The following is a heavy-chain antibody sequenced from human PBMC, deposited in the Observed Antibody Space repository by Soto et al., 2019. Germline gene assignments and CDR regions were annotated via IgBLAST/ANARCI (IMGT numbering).Heavy chain of an antibody. CDR3: ARDVDP. V-gene: IGHV1-18*01. J-gene: IGHJ5*02. CDR2: ISAYNGNT. Sequence: GASVKVSCKASGYTFTSYDINWVRQAPGQGLEWMGWISAYNGNTNYAQKLQGRVTMTRDTSTSTVYMELSSLRSEDTAVYYCARDVDPWGQGTLVTVSS. CDR1: GYTFTSYD.